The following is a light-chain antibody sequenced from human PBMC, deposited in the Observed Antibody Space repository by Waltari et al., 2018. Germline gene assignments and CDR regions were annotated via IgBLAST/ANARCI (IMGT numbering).Light chain of an antibody. Sequence: QSVLTQPPSVSGAPGQRVPIPCTGSGSNIGAGYELHWYQQLPRAAPKLLIYGSTSRPLGVPDRFFGSTSGTSASLAITGLQAEDEADYYCQSYDTSLSVVFGGGTKLTVL. CDR3: QSYDTSLSVV. V-gene: IGLV1-40*01. CDR1: GSNIGAGYE. CDR2: GST. J-gene: IGLJ3*02.